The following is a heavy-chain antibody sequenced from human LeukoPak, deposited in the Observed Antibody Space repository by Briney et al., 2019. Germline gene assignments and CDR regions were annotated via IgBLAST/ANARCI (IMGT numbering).Heavy chain of an antibody. CDR3: ARAQYSGYELDY. Sequence: ASVKVSCKASGHTFTSYDINWVRQATGQGLEWMGWMNPNSGNTGYAQKFQGRVTMTRNTSISTAYMELSSLRSEDTAVYYCARAQYSGYELDYWGQGTTVTVSS. CDR1: GHTFTSYD. D-gene: IGHD5-12*01. CDR2: MNPNSGNT. J-gene: IGHJ4*03. V-gene: IGHV1-8*01.